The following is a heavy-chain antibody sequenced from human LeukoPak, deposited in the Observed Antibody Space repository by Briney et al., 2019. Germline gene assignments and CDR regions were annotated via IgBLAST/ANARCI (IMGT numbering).Heavy chain of an antibody. CDR3: ARDMRGGTAYYFDS. CDR2: IYHSVST. J-gene: IGHJ4*02. D-gene: IGHD4-23*01. CDR1: GNSINRGYY. V-gene: IGHV4-38-2*02. Sequence: PSETLSLTCTVSGNSINRGYYWGWLRQPPGKGLVWIGSIYHSVSTYYNPSLKSRVTISVDPSKNQFSLQLSSVTAADTAVYYWARDMRGGTAYYFDSWGQGTLVTVSS.